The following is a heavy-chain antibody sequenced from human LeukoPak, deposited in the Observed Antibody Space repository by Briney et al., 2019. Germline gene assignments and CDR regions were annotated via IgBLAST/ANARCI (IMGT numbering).Heavy chain of an antibody. D-gene: IGHD6-19*01. V-gene: IGHV3-23*01. J-gene: IGHJ4*02. CDR2: ISGSGGST. Sequence: QPGGSLRLSCAASGFSFSSYAMSWVREAPGKGLEWVSAISGSGGSTYYADSVKGRFTISRDNSKNTVYLQMNSLRAEDTAVYYCAKGLEESDYWGQGTLVTVSS. CDR3: AKGLEESDY. CDR1: GFSFSSYA.